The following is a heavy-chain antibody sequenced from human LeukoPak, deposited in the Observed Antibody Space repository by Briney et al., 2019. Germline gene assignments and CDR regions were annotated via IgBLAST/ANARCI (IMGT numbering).Heavy chain of an antibody. V-gene: IGHV3-23*01. J-gene: IGHJ4*02. CDR2: INGRGIT. CDR1: GFTFSSYT. Sequence: GGSLRLSCTASGFTFSSYTVSWVRQAPGEGLEWLSAINGRGITYYAGSVKGRFTISRDNSKNTLYLQMNSLTVDDTAVYFCAKERQTGDYFTSDYWGQGTLVTVSS. D-gene: IGHD4-17*01. CDR3: AKERQTGDYFTSDY.